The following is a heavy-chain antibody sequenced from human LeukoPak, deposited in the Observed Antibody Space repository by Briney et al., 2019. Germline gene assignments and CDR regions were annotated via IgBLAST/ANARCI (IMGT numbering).Heavy chain of an antibody. CDR2: IYYNGNT. CDR1: GDSMSSYY. CDR3: ARGGPSSSGYAGDGFDI. D-gene: IGHD3-22*01. V-gene: IGHV4-59*01. J-gene: IGHJ3*02. Sequence: PSETLSLTCSVSGDSMSSYYWSRIRQPPGKGLEWIGYIYYNGNTNYNPSLKSRVTITVDRSKSEFSLKLNSVTAADTAVYFCARGGPSSSGYAGDGFDIWGQGTMVTVSS.